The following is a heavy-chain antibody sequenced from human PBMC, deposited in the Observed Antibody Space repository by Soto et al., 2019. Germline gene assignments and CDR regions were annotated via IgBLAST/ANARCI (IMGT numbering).Heavy chain of an antibody. CDR2: IIPIFGTA. V-gene: IGHV1-69*01. J-gene: IGHJ5*02. Sequence: QVQLVQSGAEVKKPGSSVKVSCKASGGTFSSYAISWVRQAPGQGLEWMGGIIPIFGTANYAQKFQGRVTITADESTSTAYMGLSSLRSEDTAVYYCARNIAARRGAFYNWFDPWGQGTLVTVSS. CDR1: GGTFSSYA. D-gene: IGHD6-6*01. CDR3: ARNIAARRGAFYNWFDP.